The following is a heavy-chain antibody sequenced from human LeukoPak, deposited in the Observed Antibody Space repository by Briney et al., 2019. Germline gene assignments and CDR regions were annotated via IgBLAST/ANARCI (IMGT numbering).Heavy chain of an antibody. Sequence: ASVKVSCKALGYTFTYHYFHWLRQAPGQGLEWMGWIHPGRGDTNYAQKFQGRVSLTRDMSISTAYMELSGLTSDDTAVYFCARDHNWGPDYWGQGTLVSVSS. CDR3: ARDHNWGPDY. CDR1: GYTFTYHY. D-gene: IGHD7-27*01. J-gene: IGHJ4*02. V-gene: IGHV1-2*02. CDR2: IHPGRGDT.